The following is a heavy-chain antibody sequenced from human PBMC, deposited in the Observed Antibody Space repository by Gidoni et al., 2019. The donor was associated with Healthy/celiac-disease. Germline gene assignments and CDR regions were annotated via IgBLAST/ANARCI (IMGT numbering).Heavy chain of an antibody. CDR2: ISYDGSNK. J-gene: IGHJ4*02. D-gene: IGHD3-10*01. Sequence: QVQLLESGGGVVQPGRSLRLSCAASGFTFSSYGMHWVRQAPGKGLEWVAVISYDGSNKDYADSVKGRFTISRDNSKNTLYLQMNSLRAEDTAVYFCAKGALWFRDGYGILGYGGQGTLVTVSS. CDR3: AKGALWFRDGYGILGY. CDR1: GFTFSSYG. V-gene: IGHV3-30*18.